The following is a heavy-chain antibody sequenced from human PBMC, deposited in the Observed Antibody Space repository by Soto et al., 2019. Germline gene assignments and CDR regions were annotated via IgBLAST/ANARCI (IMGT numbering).Heavy chain of an antibody. CDR2: ISGSGGST. V-gene: IGHV3-23*01. D-gene: IGHD6-13*01. Sequence: PGESLRISCAASGFTFSSYAMSWVRQAPGKGLEWVSAISGSGGSTYYADSVKGRFTISRDNSKNTLYLQMNSLRAEDTAVYYCAKVRTDPGWAHIAAAGLFDYWGQGTLVTVSS. CDR1: GFTFSSYA. J-gene: IGHJ4*02. CDR3: AKVRTDPGWAHIAAAGLFDY.